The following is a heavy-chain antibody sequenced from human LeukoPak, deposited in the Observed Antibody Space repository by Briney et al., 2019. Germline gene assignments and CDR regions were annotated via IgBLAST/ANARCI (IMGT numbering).Heavy chain of an antibody. D-gene: IGHD3-10*01. CDR2: MDPNSSNT. CDR1: GYTFTSYD. V-gene: IGHV1-8*01. Sequence: GASVKVSCTASGYTFTSYDINWFARATGHGLKGMGWMDPNSSNTGYAQKFQGRVTMTRNTSISTAYMELSSLRSEDTAVYYCARAHLRGSGSYNYWGQGTLVTVSS. CDR3: ARAHLRGSGSYNY. J-gene: IGHJ4*02.